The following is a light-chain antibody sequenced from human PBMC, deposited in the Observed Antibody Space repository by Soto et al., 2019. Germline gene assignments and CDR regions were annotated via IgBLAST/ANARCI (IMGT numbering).Light chain of an antibody. Sequence: DIQVTQSPSFLSASVGDRVTITCRASQGISSYLAWYQQKPGKAPELLIYAASTLQSGVPSRFSGSGSGTEFTLTISSLQPEDFATYYCQQLNSYPRTFGQGTKVEIK. J-gene: IGKJ1*01. CDR3: QQLNSYPRT. CDR1: QGISSY. CDR2: AAS. V-gene: IGKV1-9*01.